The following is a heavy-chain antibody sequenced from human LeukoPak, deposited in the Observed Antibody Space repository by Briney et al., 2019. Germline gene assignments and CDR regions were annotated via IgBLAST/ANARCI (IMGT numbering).Heavy chain of an antibody. CDR3: ARWRVSVVAATHDAFDI. CDR1: GFTFSSYA. CDR2: ISGSGDST. Sequence: PGGSLRLSCAASGFTFSSYAMSWVRQAPGKGLEWVSVISGSGDSTYYADSVKGRFTISRDNSKNTLYLQMNSLRAEDTAVYYCARWRVSVVAATHDAFDIWGQGTMVTVSS. V-gene: IGHV3-23*01. D-gene: IGHD2-15*01. J-gene: IGHJ3*02.